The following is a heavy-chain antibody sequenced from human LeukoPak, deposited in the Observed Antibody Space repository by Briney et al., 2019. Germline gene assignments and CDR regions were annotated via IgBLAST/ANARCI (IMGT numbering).Heavy chain of an antibody. Sequence: GGSLRLSCAASGFTFSSYGMHWVRQAPGKGLEWVAFIRYDGSNKYYADSVKGRFTISRDNSKNTLYLQMNSLRAEDTAVYYCARDLGVVVAATVYFDYWGQGTLVTVSS. V-gene: IGHV3-30*02. D-gene: IGHD2-15*01. CDR1: GFTFSSYG. CDR2: IRYDGSNK. CDR3: ARDLGVVVAATVYFDY. J-gene: IGHJ4*02.